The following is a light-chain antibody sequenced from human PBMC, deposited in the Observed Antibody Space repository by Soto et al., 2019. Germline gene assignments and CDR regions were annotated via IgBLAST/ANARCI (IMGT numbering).Light chain of an antibody. CDR2: RAS. CDR1: QGVSSNY. V-gene: IGKV3-20*01. J-gene: IGKJ4*01. Sequence: PGERVTLSCRASQGVSSNYLAWYQQKSGQAPRLLIYRASTRATCIPDRFSGSGSGTDFSLIISRLEPEDSAVYYCQQYAASPLTFGGGTKLEIK. CDR3: QQYAASPLT.